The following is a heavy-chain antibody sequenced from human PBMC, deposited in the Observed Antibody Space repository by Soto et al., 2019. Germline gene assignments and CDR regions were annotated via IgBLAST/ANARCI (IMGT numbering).Heavy chain of an antibody. V-gene: IGHV4-34*01. CDR2: INHSGST. CDR1: GGSFSGYY. J-gene: IGHJ5*02. CDR3: AREAAAVSSWFDP. Sequence: SETLSLTCAVYGGSFSGYYWSWIRRPPGKGLEWIGEINHSGSTNYNPSLKSRVTISVDTSKNQFSLKLSSVTAADTAVYYCAREAAAVSSWFDPWGQGTPVTVSS. D-gene: IGHD6-13*01.